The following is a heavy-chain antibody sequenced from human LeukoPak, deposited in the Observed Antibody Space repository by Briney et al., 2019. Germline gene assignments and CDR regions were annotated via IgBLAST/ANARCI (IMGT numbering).Heavy chain of an antibody. D-gene: IGHD1-26*01. J-gene: IGHJ4*02. Sequence: GGSLRLSCAASGFTFSFYSMNWVRQAPGKGLEWLSSISGTTTYIYYADSVKGRFTISRDSAKNSLFLEMSSLRAEDTAVYYCARDGGSVGTTAVSFDYWGQGTLVTVSS. V-gene: IGHV3-21*01. CDR3: ARDGGSVGTTAVSFDY. CDR2: ISGTTTYI. CDR1: GFTFSFYS.